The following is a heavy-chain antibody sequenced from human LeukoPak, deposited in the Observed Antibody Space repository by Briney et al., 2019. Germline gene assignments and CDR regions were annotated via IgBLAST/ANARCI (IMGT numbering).Heavy chain of an antibody. CDR3: ARAAYYYDSSGYYLFDY. Sequence: ASVKVSCKASGYTFTSYDINWVRQATGQGLERMGWMNPNSGNTGYAQKFQGRVTMTRNTSISTAYMELSSLRSEDTAVYYCARAAYYYDSSGYYLFDYWGQGTLVTVSS. V-gene: IGHV1-8*01. D-gene: IGHD3-22*01. CDR1: GYTFTSYD. J-gene: IGHJ4*02. CDR2: MNPNSGNT.